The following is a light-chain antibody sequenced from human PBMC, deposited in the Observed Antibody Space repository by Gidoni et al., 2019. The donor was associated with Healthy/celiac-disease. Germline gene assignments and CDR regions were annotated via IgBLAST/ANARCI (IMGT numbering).Light chain of an antibody. CDR2: GAS. CDR3: QQYGSSPLT. CDR1: QSVSSSY. J-gene: IGKJ5*01. Sequence: DIVLTQSPGTLSLSPGERATLSCRASQSVSSSYLAWYQQKPGQAPRLLIYGASSRATGIPDRFSGSGSGTDFTLTISRLEPEDFAVYYCQQYGSSPLTFGKGHDWRLN. V-gene: IGKV3-20*01.